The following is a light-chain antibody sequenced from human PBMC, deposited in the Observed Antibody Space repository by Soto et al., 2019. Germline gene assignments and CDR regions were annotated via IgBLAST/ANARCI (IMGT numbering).Light chain of an antibody. CDR2: DVS. J-gene: IGLJ2*01. V-gene: IGLV2-14*03. Sequence: QSALARPASVSGSHGQSITISCTGTSSDVGGYNYVAWYQHHPGKAPKLMIYDVSNRPSGVSNRFSASKSGNTASLTISGLRAEDEADYYCSSYTSSKTLLFGGGTKLTVL. CDR3: SSYTSSKTLL. CDR1: SSDVGGYNY.